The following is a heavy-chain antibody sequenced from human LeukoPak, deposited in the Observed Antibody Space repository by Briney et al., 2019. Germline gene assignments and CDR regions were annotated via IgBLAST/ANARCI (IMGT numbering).Heavy chain of an antibody. J-gene: IGHJ4*02. CDR1: GFTFSSYA. Sequence: GSLRLSCAASGFTFSSYAMSWVRQAPGKGLEWVSAISGSGGSTYYADSVKGRFTISRDNSKNTLYLQMNSLRAEDTAVYYCARVLYYYESSGVDYWGQGTLVTVFS. V-gene: IGHV3-23*01. D-gene: IGHD3-22*01. CDR2: ISGSGGST. CDR3: ARVLYYYESSGVDY.